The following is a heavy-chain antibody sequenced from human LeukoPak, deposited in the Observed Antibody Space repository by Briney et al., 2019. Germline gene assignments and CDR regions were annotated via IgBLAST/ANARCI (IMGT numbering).Heavy chain of an antibody. V-gene: IGHV3-49*04. Sequence: PGGSLRLSCTASGFTFGDYAMNWVRQAPGKGLQWVGFIRSKAYGGTTEYAASVKGRFTISRDDSKSIAYLQMNSLKTEDTAVYYCTRADLEWLLTLTPDYWGQGTLVTVSS. CDR1: GFTFGDYA. J-gene: IGHJ4*02. D-gene: IGHD3-3*01. CDR3: TRADLEWLLTLTPDY. CDR2: IRSKAYGGTT.